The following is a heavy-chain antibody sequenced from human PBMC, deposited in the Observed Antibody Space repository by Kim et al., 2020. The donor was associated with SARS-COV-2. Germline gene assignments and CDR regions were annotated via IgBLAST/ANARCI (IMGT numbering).Heavy chain of an antibody. V-gene: IGHV3-30-3*01. J-gene: IGHJ4*01. Sequence: GGSLRLSCAASGFTFSSYAMHWVRQAPGKGLEWVAVISYDGSNKYYADSVKGRFTISRDNSKNTLYLQMNSLRAEDTAVYYCARVVCSSTSCFILALDY. CDR3: ARVVCSSTSCFILALDY. CDR1: GFTFSSYA. D-gene: IGHD2-2*01. CDR2: ISYDGSNK.